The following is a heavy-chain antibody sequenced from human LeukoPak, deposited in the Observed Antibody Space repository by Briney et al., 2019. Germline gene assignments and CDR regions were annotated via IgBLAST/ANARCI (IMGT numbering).Heavy chain of an antibody. D-gene: IGHD6-6*01. J-gene: IGHJ4*02. CDR2: IKSKTDGGTT. CDR3: TTFIYSPLSEYSSSGSDDY. Sequence: PGGSLRLSCAASGFTFSNAWMSWVRQAPGKGLEWVGRIKSKTDGGTTDYAAPVKGRFTISRDDSKNTLYLQMNSLKTEDTAVYYCTTFIYSPLSEYSSSGSDDYWGQGTLVTVSS. V-gene: IGHV3-15*01. CDR1: GFTFSNAW.